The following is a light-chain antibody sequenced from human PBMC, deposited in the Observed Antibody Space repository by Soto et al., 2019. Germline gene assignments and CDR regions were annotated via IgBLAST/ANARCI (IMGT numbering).Light chain of an antibody. CDR3: QEYYSDSGVT. V-gene: IGKV1-5*03. CDR2: TAS. CDR1: QSISSW. J-gene: IGKJ4*01. Sequence: DIQMTQSPSTLSASVGDRVTITCRASQSISSWLAWYQQKPGKAPNLLIYTASNLKSGVPSRFSGSGSGTEFTLTISSLQPDDFATYYCQEYYSDSGVTFGGGTKVEIK.